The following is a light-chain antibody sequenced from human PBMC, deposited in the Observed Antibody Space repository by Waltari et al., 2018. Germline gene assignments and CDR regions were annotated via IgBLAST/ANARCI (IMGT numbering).Light chain of an antibody. Sequence: WYRHHPGKAPQLMIYDVSKRPSGFSKRFPCSKSGNTASLTSSGLQAEDEAEYYCSSYTSSSTYFFGTGTKVTIL. J-gene: IGLJ1*01. CDR2: DVS. CDR3: SSYTSSSTYF. V-gene: IGLV2-14*03.